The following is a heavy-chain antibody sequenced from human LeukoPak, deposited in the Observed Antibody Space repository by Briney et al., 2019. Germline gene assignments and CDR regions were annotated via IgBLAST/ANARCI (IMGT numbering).Heavy chain of an antibody. CDR2: ISYDGSNK. Sequence: GTSLRLSCAASGFTFSSYGMHWVRQAPGKGLEWVAVISYDGSNKYYADSVKGRFTISRDNSKNTLYLQMNSLRAEDTAVYYCAKDGWRAHYYDSSGYYTNWFDPWGQGTLVTVSS. CDR1: GFTFSSYG. V-gene: IGHV3-30*18. D-gene: IGHD3-22*01. CDR3: AKDGWRAHYYDSSGYYTNWFDP. J-gene: IGHJ5*02.